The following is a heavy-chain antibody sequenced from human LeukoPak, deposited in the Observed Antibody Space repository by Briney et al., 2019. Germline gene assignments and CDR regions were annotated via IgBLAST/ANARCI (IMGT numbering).Heavy chain of an antibody. CDR1: GGTFSSYA. D-gene: IGHD1-7*01. Sequence: ASVKVSCKASGGTFSSYAISWVRQAPGQGLEWMGGIIPIFGTANYAQKFQGRVTITTDESTSTAYMELSSLRSEDTAVYYCARDNNWNYERRFDPWGQGTLVTVSS. V-gene: IGHV1-69*05. CDR3: ARDNNWNYERRFDP. CDR2: IIPIFGTA. J-gene: IGHJ5*02.